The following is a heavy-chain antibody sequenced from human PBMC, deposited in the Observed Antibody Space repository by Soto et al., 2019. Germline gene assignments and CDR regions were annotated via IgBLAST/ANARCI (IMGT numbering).Heavy chain of an antibody. D-gene: IGHD6-19*01. J-gene: IGHJ4*02. CDR2: LSYEGSEE. V-gene: IGHV3-30*03. CDR3: ALTRRSSLLEVAGPGFEY. Sequence: GSLRLSGSASGFKFGVFGMHWVRQAPGKGLEWLSVLSYEGSEEYYADSVRGRFTISRDNSKNTLFLQMDSLRVGDTGVYYCALTRRSSLLEVAGPGFEYWGQGTLVTVYS. CDR1: GFKFGVFG.